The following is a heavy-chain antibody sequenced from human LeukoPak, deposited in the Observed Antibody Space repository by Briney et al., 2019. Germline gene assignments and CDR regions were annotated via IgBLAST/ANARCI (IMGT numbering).Heavy chain of an antibody. J-gene: IGHJ4*02. V-gene: IGHV4-39*07. CDR2: IYYSGST. CDR3: ARDQGYDSSGYYRY. D-gene: IGHD3-22*01. Sequence: PSETLSLTCTVSGGSISSSSYYWGWIRQPPGKGLEWIGSIYYSGSTYYNPSLKSRVTISVDTSKNQFSLKLSSVTAADTAVYYCARDQGYDSSGYYRYWGQGTLVTVSS. CDR1: GGSISSSSYY.